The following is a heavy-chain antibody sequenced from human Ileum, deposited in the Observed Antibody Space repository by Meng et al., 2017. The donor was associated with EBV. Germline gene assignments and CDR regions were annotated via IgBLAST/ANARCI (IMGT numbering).Heavy chain of an antibody. CDR1: GFTFRDYN. V-gene: IGHV3-11*01. J-gene: IGHJ4*02. CDR2: ISGTSTTT. Sequence: QVQLCESGGGSGEPGGSLRPSCAVSGFTFRDYNLTWIRQAPGKGLEWISSISGTSTTTHHADSVKGRFTISRDNDNNSLYLQMSSLRAEDTAVYYCARARSSSSHTAMAYYWGQGTLVTASS. CDR3: ARARSSSSHTAMAYY. D-gene: IGHD5-18*01.